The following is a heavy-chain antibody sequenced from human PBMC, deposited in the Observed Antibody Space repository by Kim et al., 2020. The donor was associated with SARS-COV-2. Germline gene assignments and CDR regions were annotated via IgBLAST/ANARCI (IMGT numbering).Heavy chain of an antibody. CDR1: GGSISSSNYY. CDR2: IYYSGNT. D-gene: IGHD6-6*01. Sequence: SETLSLTCTVSGGSISSSNYYWGWIRQPPGKGLEWIGYIYYSGNTYYNPSLKSRVTVSVDTSKNQFSLKLISVTAADTAVYYCARTIAGRPEAFDIWGQG. J-gene: IGHJ3*02. CDR3: ARTIAGRPEAFDI. V-gene: IGHV4-39*01.